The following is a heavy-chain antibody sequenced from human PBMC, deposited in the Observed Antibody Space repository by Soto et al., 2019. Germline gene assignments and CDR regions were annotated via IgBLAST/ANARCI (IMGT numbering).Heavy chain of an antibody. CDR1: GGSVSSGTYY. CDR2: IYGTGST. Sequence: QVQLQESDPGLVKPSETLSLTCTVSGGSVSSGTYYWTWIRQPPGKGLEWIGYIYGTGSTNYNPSLKSRVTISVDTAKNQFSLKLSSVTAADTAVYYCAGAYYYGSGRGRSMDVWGQGTTVTV. V-gene: IGHV4-61*01. D-gene: IGHD3-10*01. J-gene: IGHJ6*02. CDR3: AGAYYYGSGRGRSMDV.